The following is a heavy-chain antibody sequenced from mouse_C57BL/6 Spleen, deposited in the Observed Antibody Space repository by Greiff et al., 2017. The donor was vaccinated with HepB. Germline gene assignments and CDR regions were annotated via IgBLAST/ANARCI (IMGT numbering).Heavy chain of an antibody. CDR2: INPNYVTT. CDR1: GYSFTDYN. D-gene: IGHD2-3*01. Sequence: VQLQQSGPELVKPGASVKITCKASGYSFTDYNMNWVKQSNGKSLEWIGVINPNYVTTSYNQKFKGKATLTVDQSSSTAYMQLNSLSSEDSAVYYCAIEGYDGYYVEYFDVWGTGTTVTVSS. V-gene: IGHV1-39*01. CDR3: AIEGYDGYYVEYFDV. J-gene: IGHJ1*03.